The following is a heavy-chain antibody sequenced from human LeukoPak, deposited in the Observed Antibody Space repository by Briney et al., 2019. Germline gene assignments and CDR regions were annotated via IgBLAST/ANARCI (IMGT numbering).Heavy chain of an antibody. CDR1: GGTFSSYA. CDR2: ISAYNGNT. CDR3: ARDGGGSGSYYHPYYYYYYYMDV. Sequence: ASVKVSCKASGGTFSSYAISWVRQAPGQGLEWMGWISAYNGNTNYAQKLQGRVTMTTDTSTSTAYMELRSLRSDDTAVYYCARDGGGSGSYYHPYYYYYYYMDVWGKGTTVTVSS. V-gene: IGHV1-18*01. D-gene: IGHD3-10*01. J-gene: IGHJ6*03.